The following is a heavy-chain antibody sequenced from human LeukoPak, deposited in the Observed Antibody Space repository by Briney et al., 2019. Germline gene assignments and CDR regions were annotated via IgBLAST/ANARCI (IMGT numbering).Heavy chain of an antibody. Sequence: ASVKVSCKASGGTFSSYAISWVRQAPGQGLEWMGRIIPIFGTANYAQKFQGRVTITTDESTSTAYMELGSLRAEDTAVYYCAKVGSGSPDDAFDIWGQGTMVTVSS. CDR3: AKVGSGSPDDAFDI. CDR1: GGTFSSYA. D-gene: IGHD3-10*01. V-gene: IGHV1-69*05. CDR2: IIPIFGTA. J-gene: IGHJ3*02.